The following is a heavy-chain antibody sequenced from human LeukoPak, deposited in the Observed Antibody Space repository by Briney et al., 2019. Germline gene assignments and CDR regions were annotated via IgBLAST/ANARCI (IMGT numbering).Heavy chain of an antibody. Sequence: GGSLRLSCAASGFTFSSSAMSWVRQVPRKGLEWVANIKQDGSEKYYVDSVKGRFTISRDNTKNSLYLQMNSLRAEDTAVYYCARDKGDYDTSGSLFVFGGQGTLVTVSS. CDR3: ARDKGDYDTSGSLFVF. D-gene: IGHD3-22*01. CDR2: IKQDGSEK. J-gene: IGHJ4*02. V-gene: IGHV3-7*03. CDR1: GFTFSSSA.